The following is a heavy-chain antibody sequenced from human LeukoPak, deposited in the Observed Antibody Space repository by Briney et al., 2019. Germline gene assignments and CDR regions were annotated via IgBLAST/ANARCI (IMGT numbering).Heavy chain of an antibody. V-gene: IGHV3-74*01. CDR3: IRETHVGLHLEY. J-gene: IGHJ4*02. D-gene: IGHD3-10*02. CDR2: INTDGRVT. Sequence: GGSLRLSCVASGFTFTTYWMHWIRQVPGKGLVWVARINTDGRVTTYADSVKGRFTISRDNAENTLYPQMNNLRPEDTAVYYCIRETHVGLHLEYWGQGTLATVSA. CDR1: GFTFTTYW.